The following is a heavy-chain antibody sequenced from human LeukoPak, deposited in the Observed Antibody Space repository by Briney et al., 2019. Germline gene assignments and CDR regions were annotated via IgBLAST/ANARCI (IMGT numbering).Heavy chain of an antibody. CDR2: IYYSGSI. CDR1: GASISSYY. V-gene: IGHV4-59*01. D-gene: IGHD3-22*01. CDR3: ARENPSGYYNRPIDY. Sequence: SETLSLTCTVSGASISSYYWSWIRQPPGKGLEWIGDIYYSGSIKYNPSLKSRVTMSVDTSKNQSSLKLSSVTAADTAIYYCARENPSGYYNRPIDYWGQGTLVTVSS. J-gene: IGHJ4*02.